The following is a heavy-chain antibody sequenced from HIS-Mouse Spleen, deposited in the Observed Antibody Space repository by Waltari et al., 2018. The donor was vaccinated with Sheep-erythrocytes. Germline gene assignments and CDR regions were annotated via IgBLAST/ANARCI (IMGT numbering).Heavy chain of an antibody. CDR1: GGSISSSSYY. J-gene: IGHJ4*02. D-gene: IGHD3-22*01. CDR3: ARLYYYDSSGYYFDY. CDR2: IYYSGST. V-gene: IGHV4-39*01. Sequence: QLQLQESGPGLVKPSETLSLTCTVSGGSISSSSYYWGWIRQPPGKGLEWIGSIYYSGSTYYNPSLKSRVTISVDPSKNQFSLKLSSVTAADTAVYYCARLYYYDSSGYYFDYWGQGTLVTVSS.